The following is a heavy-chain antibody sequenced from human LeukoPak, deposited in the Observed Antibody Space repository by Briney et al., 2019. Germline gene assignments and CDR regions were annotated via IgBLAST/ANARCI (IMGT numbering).Heavy chain of an antibody. CDR2: INSDGSST. CDR1: GFTFSSYW. J-gene: IGHJ4*02. V-gene: IGHV3-74*01. Sequence: GGSLRLSCAASGFTFSSYWMYWVRQAPGKGLVWVSRINSDGSSTSYADSVKGRFTISRDNSKNTLYLQMNSLRAEDTAVYYCAKDPFIAVAGYFDYWGQGTLVTVSS. CDR3: AKDPFIAVAGYFDY. D-gene: IGHD6-19*01.